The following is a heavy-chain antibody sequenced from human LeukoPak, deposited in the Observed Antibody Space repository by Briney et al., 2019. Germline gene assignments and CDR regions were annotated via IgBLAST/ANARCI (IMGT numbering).Heavy chain of an antibody. CDR2: ITYSGSI. Sequence: SETLSLTCAVSGGSFSGKCWTWIRQPPGKGLEWIGEITYSGSIYYNPSLKSRVTISVDTSKNQFSLKLNSVTAADTAVYYCARDLMTWGQGTLVTASS. CDR3: ARDLMT. V-gene: IGHV4-34*01. J-gene: IGHJ4*02. CDR1: GGSFSGKC.